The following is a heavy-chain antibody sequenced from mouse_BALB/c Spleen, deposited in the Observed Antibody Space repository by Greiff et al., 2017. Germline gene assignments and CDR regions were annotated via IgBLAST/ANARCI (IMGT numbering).Heavy chain of an antibody. V-gene: IGHV1-19*01. CDR3: ARYYYGSSYYAMDY. J-gene: IGHJ4*01. D-gene: IGHD1-1*01. CDR2: VNPYNGGT. Sequence: VQLQQSGPELVKPGASVKMSCKASGYTFTDYYMDWVKQSHGESFEWIGRVNPYNGGTSYNQKFKGKATLTVDKSSSTAYMELNSLTSEDSAVYYCARYYYGSSYYAMDYWGQGTSVTVSA. CDR1: GYTFTDYY.